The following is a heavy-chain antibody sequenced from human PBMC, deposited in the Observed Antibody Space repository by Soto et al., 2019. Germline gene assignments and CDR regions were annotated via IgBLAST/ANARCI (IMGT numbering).Heavy chain of an antibody. CDR1: GDSFSSNIAA. CDR2: TYYRSKWYN. Sequence: HTLSLTFAISGDSFSSNIAAWNWIRQSPSRGLEWLGRTYYRSKWYNDYAVSVKSRITINPDTSKNQFSLQLNSVTPEDTAVYYCARGYRSSTSCSMFDYWGQGTLVTASS. J-gene: IGHJ4*02. D-gene: IGHD2-2*01. CDR3: ARGYRSSTSCSMFDY. V-gene: IGHV6-1*01.